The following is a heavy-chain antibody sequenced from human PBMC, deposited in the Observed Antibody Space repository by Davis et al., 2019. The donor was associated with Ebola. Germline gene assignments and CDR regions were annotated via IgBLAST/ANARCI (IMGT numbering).Heavy chain of an antibody. CDR3: TLSSQLVDY. J-gene: IGHJ4*02. V-gene: IGHV3-73*01. CDR1: GFTFSGSA. CDR2: IRSKANSYAT. Sequence: PGGSLRLSCPASGFTFSGSAMHWVRQASGKGLEWVGRIRSKANSYATAYAASVKGRFTISRDDSKNTAYLQMNSLKTEDTAVYYCTLSSQLVDYWGQGTLVTVSS. D-gene: IGHD3-16*02.